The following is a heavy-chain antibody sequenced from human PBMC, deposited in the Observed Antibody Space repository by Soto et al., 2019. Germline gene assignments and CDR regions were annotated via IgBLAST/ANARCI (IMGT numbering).Heavy chain of an antibody. CDR2: INPNSGAT. CDR3: ARGIAAAGVQAFDS. CDR1: GYTFIGYY. J-gene: IGHJ4*02. D-gene: IGHD6-13*01. Sequence: QVQLVQSGAEVKKPGASVKVSCKASGYTFIGYYMHWVRQAPGPGLEWMGWINPNSGATNYAQKFQGWVTMTRDTSISTAYMELRGLKADDTAEYFCARGIAAAGVQAFDSWGQGTLVTVPS. V-gene: IGHV1-2*04.